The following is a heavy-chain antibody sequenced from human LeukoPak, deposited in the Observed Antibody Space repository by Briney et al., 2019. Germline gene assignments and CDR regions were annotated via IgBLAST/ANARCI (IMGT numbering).Heavy chain of an antibody. J-gene: IGHJ3*01. CDR3: ARVIGWDEPFDL. CDR1: GLTLSNYW. Sequence: GGSLRLSCSASGLTLSNYWIHWVRQAPGKGLVWVSRINTDGSSTNYADFVRGRFTVSRDSAKNTLYLQMNSLRVEDTAVYYCARVIGWDEPFDLWGHGTLVTVSS. V-gene: IGHV3-74*01. CDR2: INTDGSST. D-gene: IGHD1-26*01.